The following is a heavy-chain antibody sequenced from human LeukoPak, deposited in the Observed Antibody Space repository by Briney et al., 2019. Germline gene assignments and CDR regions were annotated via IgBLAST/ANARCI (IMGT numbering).Heavy chain of an antibody. V-gene: IGHV4-34*01. CDR3: ARAPGYSSSSGGLDP. CDR2: INHSGST. J-gene: IGHJ5*02. Sequence: SETLSLTCAVYGGSFSGYYWNWIRQLPGKGLEWIGEINHSGSTNYNPSLKSRVTISVDTSKNQFSLKLSSVTAADTAVYYCARAPGYSSSSGGLDPWGQGTLVTVSS. CDR1: GGSFSGYY. D-gene: IGHD6-6*01.